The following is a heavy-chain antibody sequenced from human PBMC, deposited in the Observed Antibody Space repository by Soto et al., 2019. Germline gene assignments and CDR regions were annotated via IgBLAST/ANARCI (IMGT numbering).Heavy chain of an antibody. CDR3: ARGRFLGSSSDVGWFDP. CDR1: GYTFTSYA. Sequence: ASVKVSCKASGYTFTSYAMHWVRQAPGQRLEWMGWINAGNGNTKYSQKFQGRVTITRDTSASTAYMELRSLRSEDTAVYYCARGRFLGSSSDVGWFDPWGQGTLVTVSS. CDR2: INAGNGNT. J-gene: IGHJ5*02. D-gene: IGHD6-6*01. V-gene: IGHV1-3*01.